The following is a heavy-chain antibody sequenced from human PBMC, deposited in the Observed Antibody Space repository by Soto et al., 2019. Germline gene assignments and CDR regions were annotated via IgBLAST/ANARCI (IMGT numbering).Heavy chain of an antibody. CDR3: ARGGSSYYFDY. CDR1: GFTFSSYG. CDR2: IWYDGSNK. J-gene: IGHJ4*02. V-gene: IGHV3-33*01. Sequence: QMQLVESGGGVVQPGRSLRLSCAASGFTFSSYGMHWVRQAPGKGLEWVAVIWYDGSNKYYADSVKGRFTISRDNSKNTLYLQMNSLRAEDTAVYYCARGGSSYYFDYWGQGTLVTVSS. D-gene: IGHD5-12*01.